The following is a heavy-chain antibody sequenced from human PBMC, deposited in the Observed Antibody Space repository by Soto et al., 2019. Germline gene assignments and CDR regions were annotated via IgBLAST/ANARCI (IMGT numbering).Heavy chain of an antibody. V-gene: IGHV1-3*01. D-gene: IGHD2-21*02. CDR1: GYTFTSYA. CDR2: INAGNGNT. J-gene: IGHJ4*02. Sequence: GASVKVSCKASGYTFTSYAMHWVRQAPGQRLEWMGWINAGNGNTKYSQKFQGRVTITRDTSASTAYMELSSLRSEDTAVYYCARDETAYCGGDCSIGPHQVQPFDYWGQGTLVTVSS. CDR3: ARDETAYCGGDCSIGPHQVQPFDY.